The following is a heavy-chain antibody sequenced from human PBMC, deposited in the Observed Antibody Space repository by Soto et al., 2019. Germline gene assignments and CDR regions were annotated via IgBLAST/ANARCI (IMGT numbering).Heavy chain of an antibody. CDR3: AIGYSQSSLFMDV. J-gene: IGHJ6*02. CDR2: IYSGGST. V-gene: IGHV3-53*02. Sequence: EVQLVETGGGLIQPGGSLRLSCAASGFTVSSNYMSWVRQAPGKGLEWVSVIYSGGSTYYADSVKGRFTISRDNSKNTLYLQMNSLRAEDTAVYYCAIGYSQSSLFMDVWGQGTTVTVPS. D-gene: IGHD5-18*01. CDR1: GFTVSSNY.